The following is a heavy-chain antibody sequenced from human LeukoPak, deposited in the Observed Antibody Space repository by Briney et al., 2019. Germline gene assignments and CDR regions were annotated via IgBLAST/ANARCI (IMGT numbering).Heavy chain of an antibody. CDR3: AKDSNTGYVSVGPDY. J-gene: IGHJ4*02. Sequence: GGSLRLSCQTSGFVFSNYGMHWVRQAPGKGLEWVPFVRYDESNKYYADSLKGRFTISRDNSRNTVYLQINSLRAEDTGVYSCAKDSNTGYVSVGPDYWGLGTLVTVSS. CDR1: GFVFSNYG. V-gene: IGHV3-30*02. D-gene: IGHD5-12*01. CDR2: VRYDESNK.